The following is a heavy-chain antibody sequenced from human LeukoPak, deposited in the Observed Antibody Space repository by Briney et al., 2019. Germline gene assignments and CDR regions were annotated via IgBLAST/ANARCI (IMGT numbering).Heavy chain of an antibody. CDR3: ATGPQTYYYGSGSYYATDY. Sequence: GESLKISCKVSGYTLTELSMHWVRQAPGKGLEWMGGFDLEEGETIYAQKFQGRVTMTEDTSTDTAYMELSSLRSEDTAVYYCATGPQTYYYGSGSYYATDYWGQGTLVTVSS. CDR2: FDLEEGET. V-gene: IGHV1-24*01. D-gene: IGHD3-10*01. J-gene: IGHJ4*02. CDR1: GYTLTELS.